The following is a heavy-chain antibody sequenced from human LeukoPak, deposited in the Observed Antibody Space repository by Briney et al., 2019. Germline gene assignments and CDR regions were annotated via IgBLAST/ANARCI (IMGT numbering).Heavy chain of an antibody. CDR2: IYTSGST. J-gene: IGHJ3*02. V-gene: IGHV4-4*07. CDR3: ACRGPRVVPAAIFADDAFDI. D-gene: IGHD2-2*01. CDR1: GGSISSYY. Sequence: SETLSLTCTVSGGSISSYYWSWIRQPAGKGLEWIGRIYTSGSTNYNPSLKSRVTMSVDTSKNQFSLKLSSVTAADTAVYYCACRGPRVVPAAIFADDAFDIWGQGTMVTVSS.